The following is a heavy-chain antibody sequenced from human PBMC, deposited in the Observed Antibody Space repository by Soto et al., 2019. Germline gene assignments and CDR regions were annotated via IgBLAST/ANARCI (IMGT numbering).Heavy chain of an antibody. Sequence: SETLSLTCTVSGGSVNTGTSYWTWIRQPPGRGMEWIGYIYFTGGTKYNPSLKSRVTMSLDTSSNQFSLRLSAVTTADTAVYFCERLNSSRWFDPWGQGTLVTVSS. V-gene: IGHV4-61*01. CDR1: GGSVNTGTSY. J-gene: IGHJ5*02. CDR3: ERLNSSRWFDP. D-gene: IGHD6-6*01. CDR2: IYFTGGT.